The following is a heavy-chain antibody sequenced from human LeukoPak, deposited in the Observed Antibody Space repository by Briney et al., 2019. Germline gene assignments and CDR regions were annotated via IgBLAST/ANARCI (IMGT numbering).Heavy chain of an antibody. V-gene: IGHV4-61*02. D-gene: IGHD1-26*01. CDR2: IYTSGST. Sequence: SETLSLTCTVSGGSISSGSYYWSWIRQPAGKGLEWIGRIYTSGSTNYNPSLKSRVTISVDTSKNQFSLKLSSVTAADTAVYYCARDSDWDRNYYYYMDVWGKGTTVTVSS. CDR3: ARDSDWDRNYYYYMDV. J-gene: IGHJ6*03. CDR1: GGSISSGSYY.